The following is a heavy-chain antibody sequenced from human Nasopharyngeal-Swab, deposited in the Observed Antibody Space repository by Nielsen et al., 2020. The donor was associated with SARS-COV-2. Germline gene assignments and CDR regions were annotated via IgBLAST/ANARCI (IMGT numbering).Heavy chain of an antibody. J-gene: IGHJ4*02. V-gene: IGHV4-39*01. Sequence: SETLPLTCTVSGGSISGSTYYWGWVRQPPGKGLEWIANIYYTGNTYYSPSLKSRVTISVDTSRSQFSLTLSSMTAADRAVYYCARTNTERPNFDSWGQGLLVTVSS. D-gene: IGHD2-8*01. CDR1: GGSISGSTYY. CDR3: ARTNTERPNFDS. CDR2: IYYTGNT.